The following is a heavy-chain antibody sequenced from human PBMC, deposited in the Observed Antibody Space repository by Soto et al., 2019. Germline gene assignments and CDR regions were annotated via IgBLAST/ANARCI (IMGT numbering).Heavy chain of an antibody. V-gene: IGHV4-39*01. CDR2: MFYSGLT. J-gene: IGHJ6*02. CDR3: ARLSISLSGPYRIHV. D-gene: IGHD3-3*02. Sequence: SETLSLTCSVSGYSLSSSDYYWAWIRQPPGKGLEWIGSMFYSGLTYYNPSLKSRVTLSVDTSKNQFSVRLNSVTAADTAVYYCARLSISLSGPYRIHVWGQGTPVPVSS. CDR1: GYSLSSSDYY.